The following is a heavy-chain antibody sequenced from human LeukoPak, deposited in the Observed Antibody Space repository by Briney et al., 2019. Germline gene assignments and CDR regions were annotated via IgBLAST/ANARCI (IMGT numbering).Heavy chain of an antibody. J-gene: IGHJ4*02. CDR1: GYTFTGYY. CDR3: ARDASSWHTAYFDY. V-gene: IGHV1-69*13. CDR2: IIPIFGTA. Sequence: TSVKVSCKASGYTFTGYYMHWVRQAPGQGLEWMGGIIPIFGTANYAQKFQGRVTITADESTSTAYMELSSLRSEDTAVYYCARDASSWHTAYFDYWGQGTLVTVSS. D-gene: IGHD6-13*01.